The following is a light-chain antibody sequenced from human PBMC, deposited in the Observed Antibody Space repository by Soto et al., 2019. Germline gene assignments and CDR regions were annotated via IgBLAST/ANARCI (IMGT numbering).Light chain of an antibody. CDR3: QQYGSSLP. J-gene: IGKJ4*01. Sequence: EIVLTQSPGTLSLSPGERATLSCRASQSVSSSYLAWYQQKPGQAPRLLICGASSRATGIPDRFSGSGSGTDFTLTISRLEPEDFAVYYCQQYGSSLPFGGGTKVEIK. CDR2: GAS. CDR1: QSVSSSY. V-gene: IGKV3-20*01.